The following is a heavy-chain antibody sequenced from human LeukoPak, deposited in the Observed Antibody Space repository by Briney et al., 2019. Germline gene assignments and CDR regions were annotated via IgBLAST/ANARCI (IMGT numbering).Heavy chain of an antibody. Sequence: SGGSLRLSCAASGFTFSSYAMSWVRQAPGKGLEWVSAISGSGGSTYYADSVKGRFTISRDNSKNTLYLQMNSLRAEDTAVYYCAKDKAEGGFGESYAFDYWGQGTLVTVSS. CDR3: AKDKAEGGFGESYAFDY. J-gene: IGHJ4*02. V-gene: IGHV3-23*01. D-gene: IGHD3-10*01. CDR1: GFTFSSYA. CDR2: ISGSGGST.